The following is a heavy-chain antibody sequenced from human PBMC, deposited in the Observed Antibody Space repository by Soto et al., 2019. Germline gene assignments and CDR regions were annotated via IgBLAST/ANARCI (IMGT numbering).Heavy chain of an antibody. V-gene: IGHV1-18*04. D-gene: IGHD3-22*01. J-gene: IGHJ4*02. CDR1: GYTFTSYG. Sequence: ASVKVSCKASGYTFTSYGISWVRQAPGQGLEWMGWISAYNGNTNYAQKLQGIVTMTTYTSTSRAYMELRSLRSDDTAVYYCARDKSFYYDSSGYIDYWGQGTLVSVSS. CDR2: ISAYNGNT. CDR3: ARDKSFYYDSSGYIDY.